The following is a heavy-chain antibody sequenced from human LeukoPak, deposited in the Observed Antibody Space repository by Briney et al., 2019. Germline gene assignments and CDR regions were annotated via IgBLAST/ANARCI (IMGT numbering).Heavy chain of an antibody. J-gene: IGHJ5*02. Sequence: SVKVSCKASGYTFTGYYMHWVRQAPGQGLEWMGWINPNSGGTNYAQKFQVRVTMTRDTSISTTYMELSRLRSYDTAVYYCVRGRKTTVTTPVAPWGQGTLVTVSS. D-gene: IGHD4-17*01. V-gene: IGHV1-2*02. CDR1: GYTFTGYY. CDR3: VRGRKTTVTTPVAP. CDR2: INPNSGGT.